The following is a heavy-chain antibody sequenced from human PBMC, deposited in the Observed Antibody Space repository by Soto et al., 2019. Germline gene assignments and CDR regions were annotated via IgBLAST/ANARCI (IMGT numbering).Heavy chain of an antibody. CDR1: EFTFSSYS. CDR3: ARAVATRPRGASGE. CDR2: ISSDRTSI. J-gene: IGHJ4*02. Sequence: EVRLVESGGGLVKPGGSLRLSCAASEFTFSSYSMNWVRQAPGKGLEWVSIISSDRTSIYYTDSVKGRFTISRDNPKNSLYLQMDSLRFEDTAVYYCARAVATRPRGASGEWGQGTLVTVSS. D-gene: IGHD1-26*01. V-gene: IGHV3-21*01.